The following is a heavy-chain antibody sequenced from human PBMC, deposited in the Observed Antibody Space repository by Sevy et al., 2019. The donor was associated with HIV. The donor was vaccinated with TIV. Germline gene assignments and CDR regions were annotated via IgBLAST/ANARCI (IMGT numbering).Heavy chain of an antibody. CDR3: EKERRDYYYFMDV. Sequence: SETLSLTCGVYGGSFNDYYWAWVRQSPEKGLEWIGEINHGGTTYYNPSLKSRLAISVDTSKRQFSLKMNSVTAADTALYYCEKERRDYYYFMDVWGKGTTVTVSS. CDR2: INHGGTT. J-gene: IGHJ6*03. V-gene: IGHV4-34*01. CDR1: GGSFNDYY.